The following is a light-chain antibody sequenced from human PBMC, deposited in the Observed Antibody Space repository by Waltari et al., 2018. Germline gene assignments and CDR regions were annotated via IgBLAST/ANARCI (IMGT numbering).Light chain of an antibody. CDR1: QSISDSFNHRNY. CDR3: QQYYSSPPT. CDR2: WAS. Sequence: DIVMTQSPDSLSVSPGERATINCQSSQSISDSFNHRNYLAWSQQKPGQPPKLLISWASTRESGVPARISGIGSGTDFSLTISSLQADDVAVYYCQQYYSSPPTFGQGTRLEMK. J-gene: IGKJ5*01. V-gene: IGKV4-1*01.